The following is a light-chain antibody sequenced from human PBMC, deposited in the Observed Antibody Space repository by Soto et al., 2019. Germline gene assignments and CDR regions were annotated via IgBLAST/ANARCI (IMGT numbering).Light chain of an antibody. Sequence: QSALTQPASVSGSPGQSITISCTGTSSDVGSYNLVSWYQQLPGKAPKLMIYEVNKRPSGVSNRFSGSKSGNTASLTISGLQAEDEADYYCCSYAGSSTLVFGGGTKLTVL. CDR3: CSYAGSSTLV. V-gene: IGLV2-23*02. J-gene: IGLJ3*02. CDR2: EVN. CDR1: SSDVGSYNL.